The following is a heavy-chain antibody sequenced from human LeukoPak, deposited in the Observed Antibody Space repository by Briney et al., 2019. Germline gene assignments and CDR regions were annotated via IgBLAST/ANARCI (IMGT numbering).Heavy chain of an antibody. CDR2: FYYSGRP. V-gene: IGHV4-59*08. J-gene: IGHJ5*02. CDR1: GGPFSSYY. CDR3: ATMQTHYDILKGYYNWFDP. Sequence: PSETLTLTCTVSGGPFSSYYWSWIRRPPGKGLEGIGYFYYSGRPNLNPPLKSRVPIPQDPSKNQVSLTQSSVTAPDTAGYYCATMQTHYDILKGYYNWFDPWGQGTLVTVSS. D-gene: IGHD3-9*01.